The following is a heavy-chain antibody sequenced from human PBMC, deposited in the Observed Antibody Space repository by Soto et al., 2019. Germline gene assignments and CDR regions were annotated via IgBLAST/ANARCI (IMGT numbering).Heavy chain of an antibody. Sequence: QLHLQESGPGLVKPSETLSLDCIVTGDSIGVSRYFWGWIRQPPGKGLEWIGTVTATGLTIYNPSLANRLSVSPDKSKNQFSLTLISVTATDAAMYYYARHADTPHIKTPLAFDVWGQGTMVTVSS. V-gene: IGHV4-39*01. CDR1: GDSIGVSRYF. D-gene: IGHD5-18*01. CDR2: VTATGLT. CDR3: ARHADTPHIKTPLAFDV. J-gene: IGHJ3*01.